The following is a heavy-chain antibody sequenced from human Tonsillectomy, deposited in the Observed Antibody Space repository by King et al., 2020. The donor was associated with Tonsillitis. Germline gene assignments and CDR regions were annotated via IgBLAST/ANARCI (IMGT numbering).Heavy chain of an antibody. CDR3: TSAPVRDDWIGELGCDD. CDR2: IRSQAYGGAT. J-gene: IGHJ4*02. Sequence: VQLVESGGGLVQPGRSLRLSCTVSGISFSDSGLNWLRQAPGKGLEWVAFIRSQAYGGATDYAASVKGRFTLSRDDSKRIAYLQMNSVRTEDTAVYYCTSAPVRDDWIGELGCDDWGQGTLVAGSS. D-gene: IGHD3-10*01. V-gene: IGHV3-49*03. CDR1: GISFSDSG.